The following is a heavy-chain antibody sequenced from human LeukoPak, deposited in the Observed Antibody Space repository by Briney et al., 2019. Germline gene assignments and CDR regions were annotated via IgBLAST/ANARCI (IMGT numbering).Heavy chain of an antibody. CDR1: GGSISSYY. Sequence: PSETLSLTCTVSGGSISSYYWSWIRQPAGKGLEWIGRIYTSGSTNYNPSLKSRVTMSVDTSKNQFSLKLNSVTAADTAVYYCARFWPRGSTAHWYFDLWGRGTLVTVSS. D-gene: IGHD3-10*01. CDR3: ARFWPRGSTAHWYFDL. J-gene: IGHJ2*01. V-gene: IGHV4-4*07. CDR2: IYTSGST.